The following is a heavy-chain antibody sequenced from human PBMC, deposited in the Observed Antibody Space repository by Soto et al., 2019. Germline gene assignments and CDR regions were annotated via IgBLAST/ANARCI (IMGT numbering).Heavy chain of an antibody. CDR2: IIPIFGTA. V-gene: IGHV1-69*12. CDR1: GGTFSSYA. Sequence: QVQLVQSGAEVKKPGSSVKVSCKASGGTFSSYAISWVRQAPGQGLEWMGGIIPIFGTANYAQKFQGRVTITADESTSTAFMALSSLRSEDTAVYYCAVLGSSGVDAFDIWAQGTMVTVSS. D-gene: IGHD6-6*01. CDR3: AVLGSSGVDAFDI. J-gene: IGHJ3*02.